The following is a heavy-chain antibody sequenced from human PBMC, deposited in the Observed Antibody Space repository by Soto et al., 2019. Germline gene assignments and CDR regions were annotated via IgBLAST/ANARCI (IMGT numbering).Heavy chain of an antibody. CDR2: IYYSGST. J-gene: IGHJ4*02. Sequence: SETLSLTCTVSGDSMSLYYWSWIRQPPGEGLEWIGCIYYSGSTNYNPSLKSRVTISVDTSKKQFSLKLSSVTAADTAVYYCARHYSSAWYKVDSWGQGTLVTVSS. CDR3: ARHYSSAWYKVDS. D-gene: IGHD6-13*01. V-gene: IGHV4-59*01. CDR1: GDSMSLYY.